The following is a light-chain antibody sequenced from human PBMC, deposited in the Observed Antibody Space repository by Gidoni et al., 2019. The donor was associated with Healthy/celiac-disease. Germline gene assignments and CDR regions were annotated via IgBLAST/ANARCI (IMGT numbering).Light chain of an antibody. CDR1: SRRSYY. CDR3: NSRDSSGNHLEV. V-gene: IGLV3-19*01. J-gene: IGLJ2*01. CDR2: GKN. Sequence: SSELTQEAAVCVALGQTVRITCQGDSRRSYYASWYQQKQGQAPVLVIYGKNNRPSGIPARFSGSSSGNTASFTITGAQAEDEADYYCNSRDSSGNHLEVFGGGTKLTVL.